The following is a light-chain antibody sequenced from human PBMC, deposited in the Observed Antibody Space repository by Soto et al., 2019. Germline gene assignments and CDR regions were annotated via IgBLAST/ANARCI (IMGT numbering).Light chain of an antibody. V-gene: IGLV1-44*01. J-gene: IGLJ2*01. CDR3: AAWDGSVNNVL. CDR1: GSSIGTNT. Sequence: QSVLTQPPSASGTPRQRVTISCSGSGSSIGTNTVNWYRQLPGTAPKLLIYGNNQRPSGLPDRFSGSKSGTSASLAISGLQSEDEADYYCAAWDGSVNNVLFGGGTKLTVL. CDR2: GNN.